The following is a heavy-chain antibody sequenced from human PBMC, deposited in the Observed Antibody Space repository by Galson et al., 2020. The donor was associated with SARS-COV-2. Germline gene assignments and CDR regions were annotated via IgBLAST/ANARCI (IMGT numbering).Heavy chain of an antibody. J-gene: IGHJ4*02. CDR2: ISGGGGST. CDR1: GFTFSRYA. CDR3: EKDRGNDYGDQLDF. Sequence: GSLRLSCAASGFTFSRYAMAWVRQAPGKGLEWVSGISGGGGSTYYADSVKGRFTISRDISQNTVYLQMISLRAEDTAVYYCEKDRGNDYGDQLDFWGQGTQVTVSS. D-gene: IGHD4-17*01. V-gene: IGHV3-23*01.